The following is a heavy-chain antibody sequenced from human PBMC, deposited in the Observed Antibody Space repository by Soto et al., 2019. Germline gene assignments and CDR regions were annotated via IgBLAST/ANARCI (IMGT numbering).Heavy chain of an antibody. Sequence: PSETLSLTCTVSGGSISSSSYYWGWIRQPTGKGLEWIGCIYYSGSTYYNPSLKSRFTISVDTSKNQFSLKMSSVTAADTDVYYCARRRLIFGVVSPFDYWGQGTLVTVSS. CDR1: GGSISSSSYY. CDR3: ARRRLIFGVVSPFDY. J-gene: IGHJ4*02. D-gene: IGHD3-3*01. V-gene: IGHV4-39*01. CDR2: IYYSGST.